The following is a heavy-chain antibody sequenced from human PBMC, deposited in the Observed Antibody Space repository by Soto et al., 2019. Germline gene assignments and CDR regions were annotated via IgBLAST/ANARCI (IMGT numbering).Heavy chain of an antibody. CDR3: ARLYYDSSGYFRHNDY. Sequence: GGSLRLSWAASGFTFSSYEMNWVRQAPGKGLEWVSYISSSGSTIYYADSVKGRFTISRDNAKNSRYLQMNSLRAEDTAVYYCARLYYDSSGYFRHNDYWGQGTLVTVSS. D-gene: IGHD3-22*01. CDR1: GFTFSSYE. J-gene: IGHJ4*02. V-gene: IGHV3-48*03. CDR2: ISSSGSTI.